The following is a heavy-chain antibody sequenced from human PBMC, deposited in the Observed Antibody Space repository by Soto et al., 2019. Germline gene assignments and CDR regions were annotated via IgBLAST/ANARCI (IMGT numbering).Heavy chain of an antibody. J-gene: IGHJ4*02. D-gene: IGHD3-22*01. Sequence: GGSLRLSCAASGFIFSSHGMHWVRQAPGKGLEWVSYISRSSSSMYYADSVRGRFTISRDNAYNSLYLQMNSLRDEDTAVYYCARADYDTSGYYFDYWGQGALVTVSS. CDR3: ARADYDTSGYYFDY. CDR2: ISRSSSSM. V-gene: IGHV3-48*02. CDR1: GFIFSSHG.